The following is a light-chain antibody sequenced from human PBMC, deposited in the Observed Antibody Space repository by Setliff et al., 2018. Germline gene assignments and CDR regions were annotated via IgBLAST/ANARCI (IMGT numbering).Light chain of an antibody. Sequence: QSVLAQPAAVSGSPGQSITISCAGTSSDVGGYNYVPWYQQHPGKAPKLMIYEVTKRPSGVSDRFSGSKSGNTASLTISGLQAEDEADYYCLSYTSKTTHALFAGGTQLTVL. V-gene: IGLV2-14*03. CDR1: SSDVGGYNY. CDR3: LSYTSKTTHAL. J-gene: IGLJ2*01. CDR2: EVT.